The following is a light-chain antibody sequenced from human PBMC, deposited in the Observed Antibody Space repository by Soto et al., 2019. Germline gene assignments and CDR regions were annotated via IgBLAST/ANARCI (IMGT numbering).Light chain of an antibody. J-gene: IGKJ2*01. CDR2: GAS. CDR3: QQYNNWPPLYT. V-gene: IGKV3-15*01. CDR1: QSVSSN. Sequence: EIVMTQSPATLSVSPGERATLSCRASQSVSSNLAWYQQKPGQAPRLLIYGASTRATGIPARFSGSGSGTEFTLTISSLQSEDFAVYYCQQYNNWPPLYTFGQGTKLELQ.